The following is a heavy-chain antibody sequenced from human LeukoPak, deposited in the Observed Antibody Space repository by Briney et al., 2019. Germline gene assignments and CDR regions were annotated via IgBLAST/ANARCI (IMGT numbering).Heavy chain of an antibody. CDR1: GFTFSSYA. V-gene: IGHV3-23*01. J-gene: IGHJ3*02. CDR3: AKDRSYDSSPDAFDI. Sequence: GGSLRLSCAASGFTFSSYAMSWVRQAPGKGLEWVSAISGSGGSTYYADSVRGRFTISRDNSKNTLYLQMNSLRAEDTAVYYCAKDRSYDSSPDAFDIWGQGTMVTVSS. CDR2: ISGSGGST. D-gene: IGHD3-22*01.